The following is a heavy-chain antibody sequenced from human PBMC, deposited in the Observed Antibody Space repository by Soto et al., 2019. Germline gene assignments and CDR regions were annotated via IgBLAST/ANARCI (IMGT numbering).Heavy chain of an antibody. CDR3: ARDTTSSWTNWFDP. D-gene: IGHD6-13*01. CDR1: GFTCSSYS. J-gene: IGHJ5*02. Sequence: GSLRPSGAASGFTCSSYSMKWVRHAPWKWLEWGSCISSSSNYIYYADSAKGRFTISRDNAKNSLYLQMNSLRVEDTAVYSCARDTTSSWTNWFDPWGQGTLVTGSS. V-gene: IGHV3-21*01. CDR2: ISSSSNYI.